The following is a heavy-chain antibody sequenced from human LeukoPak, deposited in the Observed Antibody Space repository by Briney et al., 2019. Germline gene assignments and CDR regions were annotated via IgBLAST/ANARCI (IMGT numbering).Heavy chain of an antibody. CDR3: AKDLAQLWLPDC. Sequence: GSLRLSCAASGFTFDDYAMHWVRQAPGKGLEWVSLISGDGGSTYYADSVKGRFTISRDNSKNSLYLQMNSLRTDDIALYYCAKDLAQLWLPDCWGQGTLVTVSS. CDR2: ISGDGGST. J-gene: IGHJ4*02. D-gene: IGHD5-18*01. V-gene: IGHV3-43*02. CDR1: GFTFDDYA.